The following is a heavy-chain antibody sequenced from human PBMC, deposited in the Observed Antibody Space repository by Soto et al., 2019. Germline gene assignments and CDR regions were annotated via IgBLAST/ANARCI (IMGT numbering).Heavy chain of an antibody. CDR1: GFTFSSYS. J-gene: IGHJ6*02. CDR3: ARAGLRFLEWLSIYGMDV. V-gene: IGHV3-48*02. D-gene: IGHD3-3*01. CDR2: ISSSSTI. Sequence: LRLSCAASGFTFSSYSMNWVRQAPGKGLEWVSYISSSSTIYYADSVKGRFTISRDNAKNSLYLQMNSLRDEDTAVYYCARAGLRFLEWLSIYGMDVWRQGTTVTDSS.